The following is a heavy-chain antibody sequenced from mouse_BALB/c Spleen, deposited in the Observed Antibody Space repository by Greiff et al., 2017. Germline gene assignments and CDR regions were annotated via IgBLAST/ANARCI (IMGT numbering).Heavy chain of an antibody. CDR2: ISDGGSYT. D-gene: IGHD4-1*01. Sequence: DVHLVESGGGLVKPGGSLKLSCAASGFTFSDYYMYWVRQTPEKRLEWVATISDGGSYTYYPDSVKGRFTISRDNAKNNLYLQMSSLKSEDTAMYYCAREGNWDDWGQGTTLTVSS. J-gene: IGHJ2*01. CDR3: AREGNWDD. CDR1: GFTFSDYY. V-gene: IGHV5-4*02.